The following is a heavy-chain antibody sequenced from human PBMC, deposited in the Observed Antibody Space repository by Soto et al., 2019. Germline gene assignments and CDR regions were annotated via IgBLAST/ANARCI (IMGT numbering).Heavy chain of an antibody. CDR1: GYTFTSYD. Sequence: ASVKVSCKASGYTFTSYDINWVRQATGQGLEWMGWMNPNSGNTGYAQKFQGRVTMTRNTSISTAYMELSSLRSEDTAVYYCARAVYCSSTSCYDSYYYYYMDVWGKGTTVTVSS. J-gene: IGHJ6*03. CDR3: ARAVYCSSTSCYDSYYYYYMDV. V-gene: IGHV1-8*01. CDR2: MNPNSGNT. D-gene: IGHD2-2*01.